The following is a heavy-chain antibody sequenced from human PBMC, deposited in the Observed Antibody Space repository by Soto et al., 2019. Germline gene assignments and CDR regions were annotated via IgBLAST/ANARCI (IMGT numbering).Heavy chain of an antibody. CDR2: VYYRGRS. V-gene: IGHV4-39*01. J-gene: IGHJ4*02. Sequence: SETLSLTCTVSGGSVTNSSYYWGWIRQSPGKGLEWIGSVYYRGRSYSKSSVKSRVTISVDTSKNRFSLSLNSVTASDTAVYFCVSQRTTVPTQAYFDYWGPGALVTVSS. CDR1: GGSVTNSSYY. D-gene: IGHD4-17*01. CDR3: VSQRTTVPTQAYFDY.